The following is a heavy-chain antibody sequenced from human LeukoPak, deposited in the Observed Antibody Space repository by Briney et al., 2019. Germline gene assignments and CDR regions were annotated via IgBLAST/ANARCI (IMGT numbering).Heavy chain of an antibody. D-gene: IGHD2-15*01. CDR3: ANTKCSGGSCPESFDY. CDR1: GILVSSNY. Sequence: GGSLRLSCVASGILVSSNYMSWVRPAPGKGLEWVSFIDSTGSTYYADPVKGRFTISRDNSKNTLYLQMNSLRAEDTAVYYCANTKCSGGSCPESFDYWGQGTLVTVSS. V-gene: IGHV3-53*01. J-gene: IGHJ4*02. CDR2: IDSTGST.